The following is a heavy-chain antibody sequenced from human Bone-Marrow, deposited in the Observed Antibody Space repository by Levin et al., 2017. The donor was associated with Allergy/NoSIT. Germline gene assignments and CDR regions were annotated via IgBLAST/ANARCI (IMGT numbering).Heavy chain of an antibody. D-gene: IGHD2-2*01. Sequence: SQTLSLTCAISGDSVSSTSAAWNWIRQSPSRGLEWLGRTYYRSKWYNDYAVSVKSRITINPDTSKNQFSLQLNSVTPEDTAVYYCARERVEYGISTSCLYYYYYYGRDVWGQGTTVTVSS. J-gene: IGHJ6*02. V-gene: IGHV6-1*01. CDR3: ARERVEYGISTSCLYYYYYYGRDV. CDR1: GDSVSSTSAA. CDR2: TYYRSKWYN.